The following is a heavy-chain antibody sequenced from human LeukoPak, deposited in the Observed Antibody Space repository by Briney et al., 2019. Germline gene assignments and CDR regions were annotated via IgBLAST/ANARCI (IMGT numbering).Heavy chain of an antibody. CDR1: GFSFSSYA. J-gene: IGHJ4*02. CDR2: ISDDGTNK. D-gene: IGHD6-13*01. V-gene: IGHV3-30*04. Sequence: PGGSLRLSCAASGFSFSSYAMHWVRQAPGKGLEWVAVISDDGTNKYYADSVKGRFTISRDNSKNTLYLQMNSLRAEDTAVYYCARDTKQQLVRLSYFDYWGQGTLVTVSS. CDR3: ARDTKQQLVRLSYFDY.